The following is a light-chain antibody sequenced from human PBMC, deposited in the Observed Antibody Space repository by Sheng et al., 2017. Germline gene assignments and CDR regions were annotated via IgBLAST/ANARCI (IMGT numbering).Light chain of an antibody. CDR1: SSNIGSNT. Sequence: QSVLTQPPSASGTPGQRVTISCSGSSSNIGSNTVNWYQQLPGTAPKLLIYSNNQRPSGVPDRFSGSKSGTSASLAITGLQAEDEGDYYCQSYDSSLSGSRVFGGGTKLTVL. J-gene: IGLJ3*02. CDR2: SNN. CDR3: QSYDSSLSGSRV. V-gene: IGLV1-44*01.